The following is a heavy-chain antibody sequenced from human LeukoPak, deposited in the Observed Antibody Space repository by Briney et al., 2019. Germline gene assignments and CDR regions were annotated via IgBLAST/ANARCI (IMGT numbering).Heavy chain of an antibody. Sequence: SETLSLTCTVSGGSISSSSYYWSWIRQPPGKGLEWIGYIYYSGSTNYNPSLKSRVTISVDTSKNQFSLKLSSVTAADTAVYYCARLMEKGYYFDYWGQGTLVTVSS. CDR1: GGSISSSSYY. J-gene: IGHJ4*02. V-gene: IGHV4-61*01. CDR2: IYYSGST. CDR3: ARLMEKGYYFDY. D-gene: IGHD3-3*01.